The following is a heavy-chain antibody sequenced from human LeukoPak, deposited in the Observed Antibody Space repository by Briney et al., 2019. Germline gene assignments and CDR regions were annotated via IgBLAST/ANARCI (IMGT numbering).Heavy chain of an antibody. CDR3: AKDVRVGGGGMDV. D-gene: IGHD1-26*01. CDR1: GFTFSAFE. CDR2: ISSSGDNA. J-gene: IGHJ6*02. Sequence: PGGSLRLSCVASGFTFSAFEMNWVRQAPGKGLEWVSLISSSGDNAYYADSVRGRFTISRDKSKNTVSLQMNSLRGEDTAVYYCAKDVRVGGGGMDVWGQGTPVTVSS. V-gene: IGHV3-23*01.